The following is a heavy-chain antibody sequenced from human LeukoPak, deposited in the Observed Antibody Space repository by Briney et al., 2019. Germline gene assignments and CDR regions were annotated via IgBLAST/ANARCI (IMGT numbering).Heavy chain of an antibody. D-gene: IGHD6-19*01. Sequence: GGSLRLSCAGSGFIFNNYAMHWVRQPPGKGLEWVSGISWNSGSIDYADSVKGRFTISRDNAKNSLCLQMNSLRVEDTAFYYCAKDNRRHYTSGPNPDSLHWGQGALVTVSS. V-gene: IGHV3-9*01. J-gene: IGHJ4*02. CDR3: AKDNRRHYTSGPNPDSLH. CDR2: ISWNSGSI. CDR1: GFIFNNYA.